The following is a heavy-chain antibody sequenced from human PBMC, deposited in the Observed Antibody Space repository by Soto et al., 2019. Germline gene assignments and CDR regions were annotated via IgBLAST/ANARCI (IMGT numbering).Heavy chain of an antibody. J-gene: IGHJ4*02. V-gene: IGHV1-3*01. CDR3: ARQVSGAARPIDY. Sequence: TFQGRVTITRDTSASTAYMELSSLRSEDTAVYYCARQVSGAARPIDYWGQGTLVTVSS. D-gene: IGHD6-6*01.